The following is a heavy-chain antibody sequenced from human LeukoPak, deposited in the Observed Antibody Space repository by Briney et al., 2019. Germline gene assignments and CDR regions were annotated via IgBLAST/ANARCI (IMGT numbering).Heavy chain of an antibody. CDR2: ISAYNGNT. V-gene: IGHV1-18*01. CDR1: GYTFTSYG. CDR3: ARGGWVSYYDFWSGYYATFDY. J-gene: IGHJ4*02. D-gene: IGHD3-3*01. Sequence: ASVKVSCKASGYTFTSYGISWVRQAPGQGLEWMGWISAYNGNTNYAQKLQGGVTMTTDTSTSTAYMELRSLRSDDTAVYYCARGGWVSYYDFWSGYYATFDYWGQGTLVTVSS.